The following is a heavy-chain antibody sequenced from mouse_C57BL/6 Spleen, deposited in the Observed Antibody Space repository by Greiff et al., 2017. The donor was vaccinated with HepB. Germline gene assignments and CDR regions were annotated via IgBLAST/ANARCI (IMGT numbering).Heavy chain of an antibody. D-gene: IGHD1-1*01. Sequence: QVQLQQPGAELVKPGASVKMSCKASGYTFTSYWITWVKQRPGQGLEWIGDIYPGSGRTNYNEKFKSKATLTVDTSSSTAYMQLSSLTSEDSAVYYCARWDYYGSGLFYAMDYWGQGTSVTVSS. V-gene: IGHV1-55*01. CDR3: ARWDYYGSGLFYAMDY. CDR1: GYTFTSYW. CDR2: IYPGSGRT. J-gene: IGHJ4*01.